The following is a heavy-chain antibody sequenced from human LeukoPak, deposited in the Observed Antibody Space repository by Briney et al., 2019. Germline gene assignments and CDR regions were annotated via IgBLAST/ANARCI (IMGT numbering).Heavy chain of an antibody. D-gene: IGHD6-13*01. CDR2: IYPGDSDT. CDR1: GYRLTNDW. CDR3: VRFGLTSSLDY. Sequence: GESLKISCKISGYRLTNDWIGWVRQVPGKGLEWMGLIYPGDSDTRYSPSFQGQVTFSVDASISTAYLQLSGLRASDTAIYYCVRFGLTSSLDYWGQGTLVTVSS. J-gene: IGHJ4*02. V-gene: IGHV5-51*01.